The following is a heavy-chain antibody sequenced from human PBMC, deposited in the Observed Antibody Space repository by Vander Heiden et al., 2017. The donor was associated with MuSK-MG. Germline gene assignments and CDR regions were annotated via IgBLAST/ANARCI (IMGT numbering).Heavy chain of an antibody. CDR3: TRGRIGNYYYYRDV. J-gene: IGHJ6*03. CDR1: AFTFGDDA. V-gene: IGHV3-49*04. D-gene: IGHD1-26*01. CDR2: IRSKADGGTT. Sequence: EVPLVESGGGLVQPGRSLRLSCTASAFTFGDDAMSWVRQAPGKGLEWGGFIRSKADGGTTEYAASVKGRFTIARDDSKSIAYLQMNSLKTEDTAVYYCTRGRIGNYYYYRDVWGQGTTVTVSS.